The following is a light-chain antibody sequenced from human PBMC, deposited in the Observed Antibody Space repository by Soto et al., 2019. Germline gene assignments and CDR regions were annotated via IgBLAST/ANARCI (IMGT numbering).Light chain of an antibody. CDR2: GAS. CDR1: QSIRNY. Sequence: DIQMTQSPPTLSASVGDRVTITCRASQSIRNYLAWYQQMPGKAPKLLIYGASSLQSGVPSRFSGSGSGTEFTLTISSQQPDDFATYFCQHHNSYSQTFGQGTKVEIK. CDR3: QHHNSYSQT. J-gene: IGKJ1*01. V-gene: IGKV1-5*01.